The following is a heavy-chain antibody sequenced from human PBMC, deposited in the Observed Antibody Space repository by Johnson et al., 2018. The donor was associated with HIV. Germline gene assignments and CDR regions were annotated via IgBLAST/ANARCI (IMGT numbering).Heavy chain of an antibody. Sequence: VQLVESGGGAVQPGKSLRLSCVVSGFTFSSYAVHWVRQAPGKGLEHVSAISSNGGSTSYANSVKGRFTISRDDSKNTLYLQMNSLKTEDTAVYYCARECSSTRWTYGFDIWGQGTMVTVS. D-gene: IGHD6-13*01. CDR3: ARECSSTRWTYGFDI. V-gene: IGHV3-64*01. CDR1: GFTFSSYA. J-gene: IGHJ3*02. CDR2: ISSNGGST.